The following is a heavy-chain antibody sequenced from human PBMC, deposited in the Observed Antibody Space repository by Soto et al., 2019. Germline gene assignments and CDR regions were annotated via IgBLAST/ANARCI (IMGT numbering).Heavy chain of an antibody. Sequence: GGSLRLSCAASGFTFSSYGMSWVRQAPGKGLEWVSAISGSGGSTYYADSVKGRFTISRDNSKNTLYLQMNSLRAEDTAVYYCAKGTYSSSWYDYWGQGTLVTVSS. J-gene: IGHJ4*02. CDR2: ISGSGGST. CDR3: AKGTYSSSWYDY. D-gene: IGHD6-13*01. CDR1: GFTFSSYG. V-gene: IGHV3-23*01.